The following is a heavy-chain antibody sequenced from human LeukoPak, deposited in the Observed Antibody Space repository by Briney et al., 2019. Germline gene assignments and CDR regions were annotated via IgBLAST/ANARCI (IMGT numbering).Heavy chain of an antibody. V-gene: IGHV3-30*03. CDR2: ISHDGSNK. Sequence: GGSLRLSCAASGFASGFTFSSYGMHGVRQAPGKGLEWVAVISHDGSNKYYADSVKGRFTISRDNSKNTLYLQMNSLRAEDTAVYYCARVTGERRYYWGQGTLVTVSS. CDR1: GFTFSSYG. CDR3: ARVTGERRYY. J-gene: IGHJ4*02. D-gene: IGHD7-27*01.